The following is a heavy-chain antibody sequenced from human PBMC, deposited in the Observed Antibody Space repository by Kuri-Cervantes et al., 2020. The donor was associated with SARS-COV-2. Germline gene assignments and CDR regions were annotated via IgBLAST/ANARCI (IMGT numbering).Heavy chain of an antibody. D-gene: IGHD3-22*01. CDR3: ARVHDSSGYKSLDI. J-gene: IGHJ3*02. CDR2: IRYDGSNK. CDR1: GFAFSSYG. Sequence: GESLKISCAASGFAFSSYGMHWVRQAPGKGLEWVAFIRYDGSNKYYADSVKGRFTISRDNSENTLYLQMNSLRAEDTAVYYCARVHDSSGYKSLDIWGQGTMVTVSS. V-gene: IGHV3-30*02.